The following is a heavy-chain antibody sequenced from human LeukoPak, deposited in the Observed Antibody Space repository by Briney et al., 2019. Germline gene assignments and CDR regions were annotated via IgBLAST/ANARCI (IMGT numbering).Heavy chain of an antibody. D-gene: IGHD2-2*01. Sequence: TSETLSLTCAVYGGSFSGYYWSWIRQPSGKGLEWIGEINHRGSTNYNPSLKSRVTISVDTSKNQFSLKLSSVTAADTAVYYCARGRAVVVVVPAVKGAMDVWGKGTTVTVSS. CDR2: INHRGST. CDR1: GGSFSGYY. V-gene: IGHV4-34*01. CDR3: ARGRAVVVVVPAVKGAMDV. J-gene: IGHJ6*03.